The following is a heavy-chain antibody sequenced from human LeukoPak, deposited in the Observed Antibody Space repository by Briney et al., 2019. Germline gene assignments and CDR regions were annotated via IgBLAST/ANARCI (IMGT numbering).Heavy chain of an antibody. D-gene: IGHD2-21*01. CDR3: AREQDYYSPLDP. Sequence: PGGSLRLSCAASGFTFDDYGMNWVRQAPGEGLEWVSGISWDGGSTSYADSVKGRFTISRDNSKNTLYLQMNSLRAEDTAVYYCAREQDYYSPLDPWGQGTLVTVSS. CDR2: ISWDGGST. V-gene: IGHV3-20*04. CDR1: GFTFDDYG. J-gene: IGHJ5*02.